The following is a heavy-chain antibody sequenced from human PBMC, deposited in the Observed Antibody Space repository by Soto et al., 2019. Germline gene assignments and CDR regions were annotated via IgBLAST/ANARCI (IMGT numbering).Heavy chain of an antibody. CDR1: GGSISSYY. Sequence: SETLSLTCTVSGGSISSYYWSWIRQPAGKGLEWIGRIYTSGSTNYNPSLKSRVTMSVDTSKNQFSLKLSSVTAADTAVYYCARVRIAARAGAYGMDVWGQGTTVTVSS. J-gene: IGHJ6*02. D-gene: IGHD6-6*01. CDR2: IYTSGST. V-gene: IGHV4-4*07. CDR3: ARVRIAARAGAYGMDV.